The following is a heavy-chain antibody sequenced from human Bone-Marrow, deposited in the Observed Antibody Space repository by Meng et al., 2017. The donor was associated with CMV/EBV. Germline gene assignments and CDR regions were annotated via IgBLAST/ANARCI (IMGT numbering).Heavy chain of an antibody. CDR2: IYSGGSST. J-gene: IGHJ4*02. CDR1: GFTFSSYA. CDR3: AKEPFYFDY. V-gene: IGHV3-23*03. Sequence: GESLKISCAASGFTFSSYAMSWVRQAQGKGLEWVSVIYSGGSSTYYADSVKGRFTISRDNSKNTLYRQMNSLRAEDTAVNYCAKEPFYFDYWGQGTLVTVSS.